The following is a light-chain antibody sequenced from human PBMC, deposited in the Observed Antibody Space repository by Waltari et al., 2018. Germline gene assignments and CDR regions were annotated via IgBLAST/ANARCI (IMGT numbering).Light chain of an antibody. CDR3: QQRRNWPLT. Sequence: EIVLTQSPATLSLSVGEKATLSCRASHSVDWYLAWYQQKPGQAPRLLIYDVSNWATGIPARFSGSGSDTDFTLTISSLEPEDFAVYFCQQRRNWPLTFGGGTKAEIK. CDR2: DVS. V-gene: IGKV3-11*01. CDR1: HSVDWY. J-gene: IGKJ4*01.